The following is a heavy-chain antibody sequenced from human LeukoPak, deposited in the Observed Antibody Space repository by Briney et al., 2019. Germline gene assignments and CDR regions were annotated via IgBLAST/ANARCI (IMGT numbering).Heavy chain of an antibody. V-gene: IGHV4-39*01. CDR1: GGSISSSSYY. CDR2: IYYSGST. D-gene: IGHD5-12*01. CDR3: ARAEYSGYDYWFDP. J-gene: IGHJ5*02. Sequence: SETLSLTCTVSGGSISSSSYYWGWIRQPPGKGLEWIGSIYYSGSTYYNPSLKSRVTISVDTSKNQFSLKLSSVTAADTAVYYCARAEYSGYDYWFDPWGQGTLVTVSS.